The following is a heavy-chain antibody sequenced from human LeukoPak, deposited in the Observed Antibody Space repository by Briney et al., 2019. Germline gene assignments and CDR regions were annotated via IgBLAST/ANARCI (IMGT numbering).Heavy chain of an antibody. Sequence: SVQVSCKASGGTFSSYAISWVRPAPGQGLEWMGGIIPIFGTANYAQKFQGRVTITADESTSTAYMELSSLRSEDTAVYYCARAHVEMATIGVYAFDIWGQGTMVTVSS. CDR3: ARAHVEMATIGVYAFDI. V-gene: IGHV1-69*13. J-gene: IGHJ3*02. CDR2: IIPIFGTA. CDR1: GGTFSSYA. D-gene: IGHD5-24*01.